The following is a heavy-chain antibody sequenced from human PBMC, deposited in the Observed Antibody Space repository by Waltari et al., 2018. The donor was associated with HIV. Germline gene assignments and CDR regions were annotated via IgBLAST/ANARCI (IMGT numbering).Heavy chain of an antibody. CDR2: IYYSGST. V-gene: IGHV4-59*01. J-gene: IGHJ5*02. D-gene: IGHD6-19*01. CDR3: ASGQYWFDP. CDR1: GGSISSYY. Sequence: QVQLQESGPGLVKPSETLSLTCTVSGGSISSYYWSWIRQPPGKGLEWIGYIYYSGSTNNNPSLKSRVTISVDTSKNQFALKLSSVTAADTAVYYCASGQYWFDPWGQGTLVTVSS.